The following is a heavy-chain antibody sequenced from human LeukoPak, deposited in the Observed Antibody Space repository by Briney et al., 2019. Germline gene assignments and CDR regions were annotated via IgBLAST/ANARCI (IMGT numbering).Heavy chain of an antibody. CDR3: ARAPRRTKYSSGWYNWFDP. J-gene: IGHJ5*02. Sequence: SETLSLTCAVYGGSFSGYYWSWIRQPPGQGLEWIGEINHSGSTNYNPSLKSRVTISVDTSKNQFSLNLSSVTAADTAVYYCARAPRRTKYSSGWYNWFDPWGQGTLVTVSS. CDR1: GGSFSGYY. CDR2: INHSGST. V-gene: IGHV4-34*01. D-gene: IGHD6-19*01.